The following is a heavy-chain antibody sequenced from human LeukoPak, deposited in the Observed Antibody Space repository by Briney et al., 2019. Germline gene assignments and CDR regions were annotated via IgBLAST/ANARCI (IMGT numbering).Heavy chain of an antibody. CDR2: INSDGSST. Sequence: GGSLRLSCAASRFTFSTYWMHWVRQAPGKGLVWVSRINSDGSSTGYADSVKGRFTISRDSSKNTLYLQMNSLRPEDTAVYYCARARPSMWIDYWGQGTLVTVSS. V-gene: IGHV3-74*01. CDR1: RFTFSTYW. CDR3: ARARPSMWIDY. J-gene: IGHJ4*02. D-gene: IGHD5-12*01.